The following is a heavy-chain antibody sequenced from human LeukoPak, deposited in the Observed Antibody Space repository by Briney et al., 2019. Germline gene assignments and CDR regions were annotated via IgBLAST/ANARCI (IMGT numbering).Heavy chain of an antibody. CDR2: ISRSSSYI. CDR1: GFTFSSYR. V-gene: IGHV3-21*01. CDR3: ARDRDMDV. Sequence: GGSLRLSCAASGFTFSSYRMNWVRQAPGKGLEWVSSISRSSSYINYVDSVKGRFTISRDNAKNSLYLQMNSLRAEDTAVYYCARDRDMDVWGKGTTVTVSS. J-gene: IGHJ6*03.